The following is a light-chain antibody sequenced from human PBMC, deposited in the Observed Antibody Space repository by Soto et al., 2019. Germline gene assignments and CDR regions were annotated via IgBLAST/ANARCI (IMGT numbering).Light chain of an antibody. J-gene: IGLJ1*01. Sequence: QSALTQPRSVSGSPGQSVTISCTGTSSDVGAYKYVSWYQHYPGEAPKLIISEVSSRPSGVSSRFSGSKSGNTASLTISGLQAEDEAEYYCSSYSSVSTYVFGTGTKLTVL. V-gene: IGLV2-14*01. CDR2: EVS. CDR1: SSDVGAYKY. CDR3: SSYSSVSTYV.